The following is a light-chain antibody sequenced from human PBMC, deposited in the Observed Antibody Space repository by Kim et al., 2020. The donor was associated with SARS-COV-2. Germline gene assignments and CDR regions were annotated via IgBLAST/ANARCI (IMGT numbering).Light chain of an antibody. CDR2: DDS. V-gene: IGLV2-14*03. CDR3: GSYTTRMNHDV. J-gene: IGLJ1*01. CDR1: SSDVGDYNY. Sequence: QSALTQPASASGSPGQTVTISCCGSSSDVGDYNYVSWYQQHPDKAPKLMIYDDSYRPSGVSDRFSGSKSGNTASLTIGGLQAEEEAHYYCGSYTTRMNHDVFGRGTKVTVL.